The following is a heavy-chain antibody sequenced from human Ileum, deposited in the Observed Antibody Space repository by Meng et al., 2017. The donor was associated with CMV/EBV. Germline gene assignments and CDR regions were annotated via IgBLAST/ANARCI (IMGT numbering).Heavy chain of an antibody. V-gene: IGHV3-23*01. CDR3: AKGSGYDLGDFDY. CDR1: GFTVKYYA. Sequence: AASGFTVKYYAMSWVRQAPGKGLEWVSAVSGSGGKRDYADSVQGRCTISRDNSKNTLYLQMNSLRAEDTAVYYCAKGSGYDLGDFDYWGLGTLVTVSS. CDR2: VSGSGGKR. D-gene: IGHD5-12*01. J-gene: IGHJ4*02.